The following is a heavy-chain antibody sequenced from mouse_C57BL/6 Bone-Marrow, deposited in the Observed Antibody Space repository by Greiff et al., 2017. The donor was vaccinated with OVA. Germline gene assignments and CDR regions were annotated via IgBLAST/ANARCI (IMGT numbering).Heavy chain of an antibody. Sequence: QVQLQQSGAELVKPGASVKLSCKASGYTFTEYTINWVKQRPGQGLEWIGWFYPGSGSIKYTEKLKDKATLPADKSSSTDYMQLSRMTSEDSAVYFFAKHGVYFYYFDYWGQGTTLTVSS. V-gene: IGHV1-62-2*01. CDR2: FYPGSGSI. CDR1: GYTFTEYT. J-gene: IGHJ2*01. CDR3: AKHGVYFYYFDY.